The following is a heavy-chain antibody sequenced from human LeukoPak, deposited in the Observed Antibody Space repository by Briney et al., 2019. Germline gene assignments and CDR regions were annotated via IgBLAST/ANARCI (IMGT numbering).Heavy chain of an antibody. J-gene: IGHJ3*02. CDR1: GGSISSGIHF. CDR2: INYRGST. D-gene: IGHD6-19*01. Sequence: SETLSLTCTVSGGSISSGIHFWIWIRQPPGMGLEWIGSINYRGSTYYNPSLKSRVTISVGTSKNQFSLKLTSVTAADTALYYCARQIAVAGEWAFDIWGQGTMVTVSS. V-gene: IGHV4-39*01. CDR3: ARQIAVAGEWAFDI.